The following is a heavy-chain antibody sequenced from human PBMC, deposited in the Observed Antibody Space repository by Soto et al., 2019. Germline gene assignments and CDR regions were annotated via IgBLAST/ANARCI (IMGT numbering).Heavy chain of an antibody. CDR3: AHRGSTTSNYYMAV. D-gene: IGHD2-2*01. V-gene: IGHV3-7*01. Sequence: EVQLVESGGGLVQPGGSLRLSCVASGFRFSSYWMSWVRQAPGMGPEWVANIKEDGSEIHYVGSVRGRFTISRDNARNSLYLQMNSLRAEDTAVYYCAHRGSTTSNYYMAVWGKGTTVTVSS. CDR1: GFRFSSYW. CDR2: IKEDGSEI. J-gene: IGHJ6*03.